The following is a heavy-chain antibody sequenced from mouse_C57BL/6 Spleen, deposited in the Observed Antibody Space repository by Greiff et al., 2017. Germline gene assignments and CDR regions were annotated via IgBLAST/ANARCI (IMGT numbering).Heavy chain of an antibody. J-gene: IGHJ4*01. CDR2: IDPSDSET. CDR1: GYTFTSYW. CDR3: ARNDYGPTYYAMDY. Sequence: VQLQESGAELVRPGSSVKLSCKASGYTFTSYWMHWVKQRPIQGLEWIGNIDPSDSETHYNQKFKDKATLTVDKSSSTAYMQLSSLTSEDSAVYYCARNDYGPTYYAMDYWGQGTSVTVSS. V-gene: IGHV1-52*01. D-gene: IGHD2-4*01.